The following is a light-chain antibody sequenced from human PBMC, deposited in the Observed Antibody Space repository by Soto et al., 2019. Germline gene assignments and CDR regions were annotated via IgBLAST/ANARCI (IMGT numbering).Light chain of an antibody. CDR3: QQYFHWPRT. CDR1: QSVSGS. Sequence: EVFLTQSPGTLSVSPGESATLSCRASQSVSGSLAWYQQKPGQAPRLLIYGTSNRATGVPARFSGSGSGTEFTLTITSLQSEDFAVYYCQQYFHWPRTFGQGTKVEVK. V-gene: IGKV3-15*01. J-gene: IGKJ1*01. CDR2: GTS.